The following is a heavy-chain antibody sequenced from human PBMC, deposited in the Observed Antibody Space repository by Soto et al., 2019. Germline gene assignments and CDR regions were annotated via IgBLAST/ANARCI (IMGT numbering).Heavy chain of an antibody. CDR3: ARGTPLLRFLEWLFPHYYGMDV. Sequence: AASVKVSCKASGYTFTGYYMHWVRQAPGQGLEWMGWINPNSGGTNYAQKFQGWVTMTRDTSISTAYMELSRLRSDDTAVYYCARGTPLLRFLEWLFPHYYGMDVWGQGTTVTVSS. J-gene: IGHJ6*02. D-gene: IGHD3-3*01. CDR1: GYTFTGYY. V-gene: IGHV1-2*04. CDR2: INPNSGGT.